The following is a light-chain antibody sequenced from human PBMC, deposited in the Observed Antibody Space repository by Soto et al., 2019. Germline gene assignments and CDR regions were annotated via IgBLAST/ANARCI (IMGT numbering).Light chain of an antibody. V-gene: IGKV3-11*01. CDR1: QSVDTD. CDR2: ATS. J-gene: IGKJ5*01. Sequence: EIVMTQSPATLSVSPGERATLSCRASQSVDTDLAWYQQKPGQAPRLLVFATSARATGVPDRFRGSRSGTDFTLTISRLEPEDAAVYYCQKRSNWPPITFGQGTRLEIK. CDR3: QKRSNWPPIT.